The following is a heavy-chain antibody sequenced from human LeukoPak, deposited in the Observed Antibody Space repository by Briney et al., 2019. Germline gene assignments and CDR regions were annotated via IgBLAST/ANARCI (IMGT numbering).Heavy chain of an antibody. CDR3: AKDQRGGAGSGRFDY. CDR2: ISFDGAYR. Sequence: GGSLRLSCAASGFTFSSYGMHWVRQSPGKGLEWLAIISFDGAYRYYADSVKGRFTISRDISKNTFYLQMSSLTADDAALYYCAKDQRGGAGSGRFDYWGQGTLVTVSS. D-gene: IGHD3-10*01. CDR1: GFTFSSYG. V-gene: IGHV3-30*19. J-gene: IGHJ4*02.